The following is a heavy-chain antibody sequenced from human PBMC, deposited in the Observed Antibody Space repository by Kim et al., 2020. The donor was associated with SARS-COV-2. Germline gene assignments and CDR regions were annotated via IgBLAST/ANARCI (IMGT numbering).Heavy chain of an antibody. CDR3: AALDSAQVPGGI. J-gene: IGHJ4*02. V-gene: IGHV3-7*01. D-gene: IGHD3-10*01. Sequence: SVDSVKGRFTMSRDTASNSLSLQMNSLRTEDTAIYYCAALDSAQVPGGIWGQGTLLTVSS.